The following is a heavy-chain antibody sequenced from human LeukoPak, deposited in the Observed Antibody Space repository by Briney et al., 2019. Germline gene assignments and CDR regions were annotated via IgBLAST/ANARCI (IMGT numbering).Heavy chain of an antibody. J-gene: IGHJ3*02. CDR2: INPNSGGT. Sequence: ASVKVSCKASGYTFTGYYMHWVRQAPGQGLEWMGWINPNSGGTNYAQKFQGRVTMTRDTSISTAYMELSRLRSDDTAVYYCARVRRYCTNGVCYDAFDIWGQGTMVTVSS. CDR1: GYTFTGYY. D-gene: IGHD2-8*01. CDR3: ARVRRYCTNGVCYDAFDI. V-gene: IGHV1-2*02.